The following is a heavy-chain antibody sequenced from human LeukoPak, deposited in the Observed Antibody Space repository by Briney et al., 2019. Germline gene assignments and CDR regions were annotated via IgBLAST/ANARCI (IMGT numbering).Heavy chain of an antibody. Sequence: SETLSLACTVSGGSITSYCWSWVRQPPGKGLEWIVYIYYSGSANYNPSLKSRVTISVDTSKNQFSLKLSSVTAADTAVYYCARAPPGYCSGGSCYRWFDPWGQGTLVTVSS. V-gene: IGHV4-59*01. CDR1: GGSITSYC. J-gene: IGHJ5*02. CDR2: IYYSGSA. CDR3: ARAPPGYCSGGSCYRWFDP. D-gene: IGHD2-15*01.